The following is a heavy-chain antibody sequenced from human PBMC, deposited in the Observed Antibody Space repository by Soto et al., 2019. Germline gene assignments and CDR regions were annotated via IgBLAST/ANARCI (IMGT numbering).Heavy chain of an antibody. J-gene: IGHJ4*02. CDR1: GGSFSGYF. CDR2: INHSGIT. D-gene: IGHD1-1*01. V-gene: IGHV4-34*01. CDR3: VRGTYKYNSRYFDY. Sequence: KPSETLSLTCTVSGGSFSGYFWTWIRQPPGKGLEWLAEINHSGITNYNPSVESRVSMSVDTSKNQFSLRLYSVTAADTAVYYCVRGTYKYNSRYFDYWGQGTLVTVSS.